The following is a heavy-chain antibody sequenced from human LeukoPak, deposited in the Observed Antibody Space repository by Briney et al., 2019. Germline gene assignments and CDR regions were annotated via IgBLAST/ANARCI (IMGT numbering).Heavy chain of an antibody. CDR3: AAATTGTTFFDY. CDR1: GYTFSGYY. CDR2: INSDSGAT. V-gene: IGHV1-2*02. D-gene: IGHD1-1*01. Sequence: ASVKASCKASGYTFSGYYMFWVRQAPGQGLEWMGWINSDSGATNYAQKFQGRVTMTRDTSISTAYMELSSLRSDDTGVYYCAAATTGTTFFDYWGQGTLVTVSS. J-gene: IGHJ4*02.